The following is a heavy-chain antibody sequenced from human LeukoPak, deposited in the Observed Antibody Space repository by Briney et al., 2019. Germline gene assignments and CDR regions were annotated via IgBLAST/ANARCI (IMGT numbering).Heavy chain of an antibody. V-gene: IGHV1-18*01. Sequence: ASVNVSCKSSVYTFTSYGISWVGQAPARGVEGVGWICAYNGNTNYAQKLQGRVTMTTDTSTNTAYMELRSLRSDDTAVYYCARDLPYCYDILTAGRWFDPWGQGTLVTASS. J-gene: IGHJ5*02. CDR2: ICAYNGNT. CDR1: VYTFTSYG. D-gene: IGHD3-9*01. CDR3: ARDLPYCYDILTAGRWFDP.